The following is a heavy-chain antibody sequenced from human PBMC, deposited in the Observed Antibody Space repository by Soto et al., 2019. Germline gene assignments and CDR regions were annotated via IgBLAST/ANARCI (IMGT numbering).Heavy chain of an antibody. CDR2: ISSGGGNI. CDR1: GFTFSSSS. J-gene: IGHJ5*02. CDR3: ASYNVNDGRFDP. D-gene: IGHD1-1*01. Sequence: QLVESGGGLVQTGGSLRLSCAASGFTFSSSSMHWVRQAPGKGLEWVSYISSGGGNIYYADSVKGRFTISRDNAKNSLYLQMNSLIDEDSAVYYCASYNVNDGRFDPWGQGTLVTVSS. V-gene: IGHV3-48*02.